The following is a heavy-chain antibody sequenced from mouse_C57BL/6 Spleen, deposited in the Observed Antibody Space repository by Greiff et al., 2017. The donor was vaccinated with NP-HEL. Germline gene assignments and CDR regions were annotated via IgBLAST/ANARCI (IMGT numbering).Heavy chain of an antibody. D-gene: IGHD1-1*01. CDR3: TRGGSSYLDY. CDR1: GFNMKDYY. J-gene: IGHJ2*01. V-gene: IGHV14-1*01. CDR2: IDPEDGDT. Sequence: VQLQQSGAELVRPGASVKLSCTASGFNMKDYYMHWVKQRPEQGLEWIGRIDPEDGDTEYAPKFQGKATMTADTSSNTAYLQLSSLTSEDTAVYYCTRGGSSYLDYWGQGTTLTVSS.